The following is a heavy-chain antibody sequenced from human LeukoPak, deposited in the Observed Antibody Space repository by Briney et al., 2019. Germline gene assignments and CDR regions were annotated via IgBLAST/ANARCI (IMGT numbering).Heavy chain of an antibody. Sequence: ASVKVSCKASGYTFTGYYMHWVRQAPGQGLEWMGRINPNSGGTNYAQKFQGRVTMTRDTSISTAYMELSRLRSDDTAVYYCARESRGYRYGYFYYYDMDVWGQGTTVTVSS. J-gene: IGHJ6*02. V-gene: IGHV1-2*06. D-gene: IGHD5-18*01. CDR2: INPNSGGT. CDR1: GYTFTGYY. CDR3: ARESRGYRYGYFYYYDMDV.